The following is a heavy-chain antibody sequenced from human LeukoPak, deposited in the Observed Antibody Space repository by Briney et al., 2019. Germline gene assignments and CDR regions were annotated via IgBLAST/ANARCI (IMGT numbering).Heavy chain of an antibody. CDR2: MSPNSGDT. J-gene: IGHJ4*02. D-gene: IGHD7-27*01. CDR3: ARGPPNWGYDY. CDR1: GYTFTSYD. V-gene: IGHV1-8*01. Sequence: ASVKVSCKASGYTFTSYDFNWVRQATGQRPEWMGWMSPNSGDTGYAQKFQDRVTMTGNTSISTAYVELSSLRSDDTAVYYCARGPPNWGYDYWGPGTLVTVSS.